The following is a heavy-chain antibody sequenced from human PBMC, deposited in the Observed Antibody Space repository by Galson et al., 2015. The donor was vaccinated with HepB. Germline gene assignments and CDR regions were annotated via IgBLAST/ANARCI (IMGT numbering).Heavy chain of an antibody. Sequence: SVKVSCKASGYTFTSYGISWVRQAPGQGLEWMGWISAYNGNTNYAQKLQGRVTMTTDTSTSTAYMELRSLRSDDTAVYYCARGGGRPYYYGSGSYRRPFDYWGQGTLVTVSS. J-gene: IGHJ4*02. D-gene: IGHD3-10*01. V-gene: IGHV1-18*04. CDR3: ARGGGRPYYYGSGSYRRPFDY. CDR1: GYTFTSYG. CDR2: ISAYNGNT.